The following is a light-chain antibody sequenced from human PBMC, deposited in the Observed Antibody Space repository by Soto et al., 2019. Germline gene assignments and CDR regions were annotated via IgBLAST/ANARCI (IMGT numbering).Light chain of an antibody. Sequence: DIQMTQSPSSLSASVGDRVTITCQASHDIRKYLNWYQQKPGKAPKLLIYDASNMETGVPSRFTGSGSGTEFTLTISSLQSEDFAIYYCQQYNNWPPTTFGQGTRLEIK. J-gene: IGKJ5*01. CDR2: DAS. CDR3: QQYNNWPPTT. V-gene: IGKV1-33*01. CDR1: HDIRKY.